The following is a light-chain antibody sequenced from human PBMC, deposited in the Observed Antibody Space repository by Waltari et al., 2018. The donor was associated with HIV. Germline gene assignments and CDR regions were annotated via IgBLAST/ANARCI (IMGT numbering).Light chain of an antibody. CDR1: NSDVGSYNL. CDR2: WGR. J-gene: IGLJ1*01. CDR3: CSYAGSNTFV. Sequence: QSALTQPASVSGSPGQSITISCSGTNSDVGSYNLVSWYHQHPGKAPQPMIYWGRKRPSGVSNRFSGSKSGNTASLTISGLQAEDEADYYCCSYAGSNTFVFGTGTKVTVL. V-gene: IGLV2-23*03.